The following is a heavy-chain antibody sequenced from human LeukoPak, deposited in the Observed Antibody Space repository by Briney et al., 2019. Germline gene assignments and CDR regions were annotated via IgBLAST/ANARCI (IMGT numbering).Heavy chain of an antibody. V-gene: IGHV1-18*01. CDR3: ARSGDYGDTGGPDLAY. Sequence: ASVKVSCKASGYTFTSYGISWVRQAPGQGLEWMGWISAYNGNTNYAQKLQGRVTMTTDTSTSTAYMELRSLRSDDTAVYYCARSGDYGDTGGPDLAYWGQGTLVTVSS. J-gene: IGHJ4*02. D-gene: IGHD4-17*01. CDR2: ISAYNGNT. CDR1: GYTFTSYG.